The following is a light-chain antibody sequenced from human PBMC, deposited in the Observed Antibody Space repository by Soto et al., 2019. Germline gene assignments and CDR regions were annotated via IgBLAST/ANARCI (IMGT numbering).Light chain of an antibody. CDR2: KFN. Sequence: QSALTQPASVSGSPGQSITISCTGITSDIEAYYFVCWYQQHPGRAPKLLISKFNNRPSGISHRFSGSRSGNTASLTISGLQAEDEADYYCSSYTRTATLFGGGTKLTVL. CDR1: TSDIEAYYF. V-gene: IGLV2-14*01. CDR3: SSYTRTATL. J-gene: IGLJ2*01.